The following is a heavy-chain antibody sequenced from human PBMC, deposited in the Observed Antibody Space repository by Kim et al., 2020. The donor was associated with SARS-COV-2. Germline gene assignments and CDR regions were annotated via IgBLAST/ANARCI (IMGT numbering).Heavy chain of an antibody. Sequence: ADSVKGRFTISRDNSKNTLYMQRNSLRAEDTALYYCAKGGRVGNYYFDYWGQGTLVPVSS. J-gene: IGHJ4*02. V-gene: IGHV3-23*01. D-gene: IGHD1-26*01. CDR3: AKGGRVGNYYFDY.